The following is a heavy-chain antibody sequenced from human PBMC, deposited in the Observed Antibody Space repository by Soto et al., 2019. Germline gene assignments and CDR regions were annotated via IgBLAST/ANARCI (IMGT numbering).Heavy chain of an antibody. V-gene: IGHV1-69*13. Sequence: SVKVSCKASGGTFSSYAISWVRQAPGQGLEWMGGIIPIFGTANYAQKFQGRVTITADESTSTAYMELSSLRSEDTAVYYCARPHYYDSSGYSRPYYYYGMDVWGEGTTVTVSS. CDR3: ARPHYYDSSGYSRPYYYYGMDV. CDR1: GGTFSSYA. CDR2: IIPIFGTA. J-gene: IGHJ6*02. D-gene: IGHD3-22*01.